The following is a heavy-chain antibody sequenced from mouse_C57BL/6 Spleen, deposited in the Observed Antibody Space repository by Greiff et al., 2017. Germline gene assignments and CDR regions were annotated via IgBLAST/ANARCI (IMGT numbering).Heavy chain of an antibody. Sequence: QVQLKESGAELARPGASVKLSCKASGYTFTSYGISWVKQRTGQGLEWIGEIYPRSGNTYYNEKFKGKATLTADKSSSTAYMELRSLTSEDSAVYFCARRFDYYGSSFDYWAKAPLSQSPQ. CDR3: ARRFDYYGSSFDY. V-gene: IGHV1-81*01. CDR2: IYPRSGNT. J-gene: IGHJ2*01. CDR1: GYTFTSYG. D-gene: IGHD1-1*01.